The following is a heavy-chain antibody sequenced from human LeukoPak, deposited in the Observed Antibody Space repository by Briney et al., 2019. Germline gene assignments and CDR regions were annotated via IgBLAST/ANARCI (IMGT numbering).Heavy chain of an antibody. CDR1: GFIFSNNW. J-gene: IGHJ1*01. Sequence: GSLRLSCAASGFIFSNNWMSWVRQAPGKGLEWVANIKQDGSETYYVDSVKGRFTISRDNAKNSVYLQMNSLRAEDTAVYYCATYSSGNGREFQHWGQGTLVTVSS. CDR2: IKQDGSET. CDR3: ATYSSGNGREFQH. V-gene: IGHV3-7*01. D-gene: IGHD3-22*01.